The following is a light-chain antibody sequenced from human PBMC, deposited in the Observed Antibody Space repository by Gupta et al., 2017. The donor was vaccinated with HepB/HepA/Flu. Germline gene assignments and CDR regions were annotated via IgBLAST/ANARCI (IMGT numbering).Light chain of an antibody. V-gene: IGKV1-16*02. CDR3: QQEQSYPWT. Sequence: DIQMTQSPSSLSASVGDRVTITCRASQGIKNYLGWFQQKAGKAPKSLISDASNLQSGVPSKFSGSGSGTDFTLTISSLQPEDCGTYCCQQEQSYPWTFGQGTKVEI. J-gene: IGKJ1*01. CDR2: DAS. CDR1: QGIKNY.